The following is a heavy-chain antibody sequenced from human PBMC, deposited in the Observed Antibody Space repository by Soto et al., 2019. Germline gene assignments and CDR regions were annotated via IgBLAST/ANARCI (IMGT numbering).Heavy chain of an antibody. CDR3: ARRPQTYYQGYQRWFDP. V-gene: IGHV4-39*01. CDR2: IYYSGST. D-gene: IGHD6-25*01. Sequence: LSLTCTVSGGSISSSSYYWGWIRQPPGKGLEWIGSIYYSGSTYYNPSLKSRVTISVDTSKNQFSLKLSSVTAADTAVYYCARRPQTYYQGYQRWFDPGGQGTLVTVSS. CDR1: GGSISSSSYY. J-gene: IGHJ5*02.